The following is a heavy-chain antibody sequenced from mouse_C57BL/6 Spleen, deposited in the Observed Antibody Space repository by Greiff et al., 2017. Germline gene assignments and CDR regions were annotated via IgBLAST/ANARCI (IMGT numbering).Heavy chain of an antibody. J-gene: IGHJ1*03. D-gene: IGHD1-1*01. CDR3: ARAIYGSSYWYCDV. Sequence: QVQLQQPGAELVKPGASVKLSCKASGYTFTSYWMHWVKQRPGQGLEWIGMIHPNSGSTNYNEKFKSKATLTVDKSSSTAYMQLSSLTSEDSAGYYCARAIYGSSYWYCDVWGTGTTVTVSA. V-gene: IGHV1-64*01. CDR2: IHPNSGST. CDR1: GYTFTSYW.